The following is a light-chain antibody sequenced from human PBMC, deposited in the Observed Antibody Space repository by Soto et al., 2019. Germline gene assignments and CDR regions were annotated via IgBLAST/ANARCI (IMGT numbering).Light chain of an antibody. Sequence: MTLSPSSLSSSVRDIVTITCRASQIISSFLNWYQQKSGKAPKLLIYATSTLQSGVPSRFSGSGSGTDFTLTVSSRQHEDFAAYYCQQSYTTPWTFGQGTKVDI. CDR2: ATS. CDR3: QQSYTTPWT. CDR1: QIISSF. V-gene: IGKV1-39*01. J-gene: IGKJ1*01.